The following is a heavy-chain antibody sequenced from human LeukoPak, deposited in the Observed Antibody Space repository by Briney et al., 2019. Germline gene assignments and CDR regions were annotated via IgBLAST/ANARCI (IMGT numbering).Heavy chain of an antibody. D-gene: IGHD3-9*01. J-gene: IGHJ4*02. CDR3: ARSPHILTGENFDY. V-gene: IGHV1-2*02. CDR1: GYTFRGYY. CDR2: INPNSGGT. Sequence: ASVRVSCKASGYTFRGYYIHWVRQVPGQGLEWMGWINPNSGGTNYAQKFQGRVTMTRDTSITTAYMEMSRLRSDDTALYYCARSPHILTGENFDYWGQGTLVTVSS.